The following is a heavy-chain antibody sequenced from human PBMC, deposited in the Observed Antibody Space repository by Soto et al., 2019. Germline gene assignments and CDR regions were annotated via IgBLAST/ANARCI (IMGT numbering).Heavy chain of an antibody. Sequence: GRSLRLSCAASGFTFISYSMNWVRQAPGKRLEWVSSISSSSSYIYYADSVKGRFTISRDNAKNSLYLQMNSLRAEDTAVYYCARDQGPREYSGYDRDAFEIRGKGSMVIVSS. J-gene: IGHJ3*02. CDR2: ISSSSSYI. CDR3: ARDQGPREYSGYDRDAFEI. CDR1: GFTFISYS. V-gene: IGHV3-21*01. D-gene: IGHD5-12*01.